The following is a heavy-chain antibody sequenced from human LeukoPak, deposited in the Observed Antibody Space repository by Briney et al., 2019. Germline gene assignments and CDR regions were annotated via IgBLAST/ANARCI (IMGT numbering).Heavy chain of an antibody. J-gene: IGHJ6*03. CDR1: GGSFNAYY. Sequence: SETLCLTCAVYGGSFNAYYWTWIRQTPGKGLEWIGEINHSGNTNYNPSLESRVTISADTSKNQFSLNLGSVTAADTAIYYCARGLRFIQGPGYYYMDVWGKGTTVTVSS. CDR3: ARGLRFIQGPGYYYMDV. CDR2: INHSGNT. V-gene: IGHV4-34*01. D-gene: IGHD3-16*02.